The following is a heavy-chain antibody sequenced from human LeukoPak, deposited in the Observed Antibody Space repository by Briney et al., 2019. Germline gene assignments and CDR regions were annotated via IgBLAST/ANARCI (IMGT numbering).Heavy chain of an antibody. CDR3: AIGWPIDY. D-gene: IGHD6-19*01. CDR2: IYYNGSP. CDR1: GDSISSYY. J-gene: IGHJ4*02. Sequence: SETLSLTCSVSGDSISSYYWSWVRQPPGKRLEWIGYIYYNGSPNYNPPLTSRVTISVDTSRKQFSLKLRSVTAADTAVYYCAIGWPIDYWGQGTLVTVSS. V-gene: IGHV4-59*08.